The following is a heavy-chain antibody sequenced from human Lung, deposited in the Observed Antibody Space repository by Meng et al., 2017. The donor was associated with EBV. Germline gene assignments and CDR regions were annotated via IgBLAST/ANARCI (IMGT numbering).Heavy chain of an antibody. CDR2: TYYRSKWYN. CDR3: ARGATSVFDF. Sequence: QEPPPQSGPGLVKPPQPLPLTCVISGDSFSSSSAAWTWIRQSPSRGLEWLGRTYYRSKWYNDYAVFVKSRITINPDTSKNQFSLQLNSVTPEDTAVYYCARGATSVFDFWGRGTLVTVSS. J-gene: IGHJ2*01. V-gene: IGHV6-1*01. CDR1: GDSFSSSSAA.